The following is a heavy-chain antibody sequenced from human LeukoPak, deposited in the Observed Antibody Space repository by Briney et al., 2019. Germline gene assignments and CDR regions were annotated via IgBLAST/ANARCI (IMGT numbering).Heavy chain of an antibody. Sequence: PGGSLRLSCAASGFTFSSYEMNWVRQAPGKGLEWVSYISSSGSTIYYADSVKGRFTISRDNAKNSLYLQMNSLRSDDTAVYYCARDRRAAAGKGFDYWGQGTLVTVSS. D-gene: IGHD6-13*01. CDR1: GFTFSSYE. J-gene: IGHJ4*02. CDR3: ARDRRAAAGKGFDY. V-gene: IGHV3-48*03. CDR2: ISSSGSTI.